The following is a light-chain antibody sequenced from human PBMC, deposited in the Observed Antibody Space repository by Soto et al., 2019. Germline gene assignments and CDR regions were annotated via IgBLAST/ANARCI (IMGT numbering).Light chain of an antibody. CDR2: TTS. CDR3: QQYKTYSRT. CDR1: QSISPW. Sequence: DIQMTQSPSTLSASVGDRVTITCRASQSISPWLAWYQQRPGKAPKVLMYTTSTLQAGVASRFNGSRYGTEFNLTILSLQPEDFANYYCQQYKTYSRTFGQGTKVEI. V-gene: IGKV1-5*03. J-gene: IGKJ1*01.